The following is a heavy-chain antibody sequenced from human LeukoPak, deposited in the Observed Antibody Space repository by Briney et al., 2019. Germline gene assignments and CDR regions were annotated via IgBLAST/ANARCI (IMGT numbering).Heavy chain of an antibody. Sequence: GGSLRLSCAASGFTFSSHAMSWVRQAPGKGLEWVSAISGSGGSTYYADSVKGRFTISRDNSKNTLYLQMNSLRAEDTAVYYCAKYLEADYYYYYMDVWGKGTTVTVSS. CDR1: GFTFSSHA. CDR2: ISGSGGST. V-gene: IGHV3-23*01. J-gene: IGHJ6*03. D-gene: IGHD3-3*01. CDR3: AKYLEADYYYYYMDV.